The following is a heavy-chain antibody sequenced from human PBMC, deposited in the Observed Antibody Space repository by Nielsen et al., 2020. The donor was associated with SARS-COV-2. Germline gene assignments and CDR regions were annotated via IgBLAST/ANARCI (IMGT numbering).Heavy chain of an antibody. CDR1: GGSLNSYY. J-gene: IGHJ4*02. CDR3: AKISGSQRHYFDF. CDR2: IGTTGDKT. V-gene: IGHV3-23*01. Sequence: ETLSLTCTVSGGSLNSYYWTWVRQAPGKGLEWVSSIGTTGDKTFYADSVKGRFTISRDNSKNTLYLQLNSLRAEDTAVFYCAKISGSQRHYFDFWGQGALVTVSS. D-gene: IGHD1-26*01.